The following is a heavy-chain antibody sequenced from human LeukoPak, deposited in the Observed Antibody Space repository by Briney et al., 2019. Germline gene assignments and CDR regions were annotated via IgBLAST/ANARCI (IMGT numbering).Heavy chain of an antibody. CDR3: AREGIAVAGLDY. J-gene: IGHJ4*02. CDR2: ISSSSSYI. Sequence: GGSLRLSCAASGFTFSSYSMNWVRQAPGKGLEGVSSISSSSSYIYYADSVKGRFTISRDNAKNSLYLQMNSLRAEDTAVYYCAREGIAVAGLDYWGQGTLVTVSS. D-gene: IGHD6-19*01. V-gene: IGHV3-21*01. CDR1: GFTFSSYS.